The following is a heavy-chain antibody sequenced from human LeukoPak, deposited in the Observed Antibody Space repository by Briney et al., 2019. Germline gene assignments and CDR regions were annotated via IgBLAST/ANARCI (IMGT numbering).Heavy chain of an antibody. CDR1: GFTLSTYW. CDR3: ASWGAGGNS. CDR2: INPDGSGK. Sequence: GGSLRLSCEASGFTLSTYWMNWVRQVPGKGKDWVANINPDGSGKRYVNSVKGRFTIARDNADNSLSLQMSSLRAEDTAVCYCASWGAGGNSWGQGTLVTVSS. V-gene: IGHV3-7*01. J-gene: IGHJ4*02. D-gene: IGHD3-16*01.